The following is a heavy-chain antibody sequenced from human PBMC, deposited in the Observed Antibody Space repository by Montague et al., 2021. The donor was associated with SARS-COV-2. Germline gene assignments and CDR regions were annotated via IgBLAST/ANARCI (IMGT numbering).Heavy chain of an antibody. V-gene: IGHV4-39*07. D-gene: IGHD3-22*01. CDR1: GGSISSSSYY. J-gene: IGHJ4*02. CDR3: ARGWFSSMIVVVIRGPFDY. Sequence: SETLSLTCTVSGGSISSSSYYWGWIRQPPGKGLEWIGSIYYSGSTYYNPSLRSRVTISVDTSKNQFSLKLSSVTAADTAGYYCARGWFSSMIVVVIRGPFDYGGQGTLVTVSS. CDR2: IYYSGST.